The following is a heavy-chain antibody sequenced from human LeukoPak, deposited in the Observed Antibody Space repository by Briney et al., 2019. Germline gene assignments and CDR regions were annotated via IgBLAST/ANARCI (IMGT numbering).Heavy chain of an antibody. J-gene: IGHJ4*02. Sequence: SETLSLTCTVSGGSIGSGGYYWSWIRQHPGKGLEWIGYIYYSGSTYYNPSLKSRVTISVDTSKNQFSLKLSSVTAADTAVYYCARGVKWLAREWGQGTLVTVSS. V-gene: IGHV4-31*03. CDR3: ARGVKWLARE. D-gene: IGHD6-19*01. CDR1: GGSIGSGGYY. CDR2: IYYSGST.